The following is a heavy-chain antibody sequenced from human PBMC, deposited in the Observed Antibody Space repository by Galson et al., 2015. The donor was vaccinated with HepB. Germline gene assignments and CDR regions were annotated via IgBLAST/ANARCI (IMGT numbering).Heavy chain of an antibody. Sequence: LSLTCPVSGDSIRSSGYYWGWIRQSPGKRLEWIGSISYTGSTYYNPSLKSRVTISVATSKNQFSLKLSSVTAPDTAVYYCAKRAPYYGSVTYCTDWGQGTLGTVSS. CDR1: GDSIRSSGYY. J-gene: IGHJ4*02. CDR3: AKRAPYYGSVTYCTD. CDR2: ISYTGST. D-gene: IGHD3-10*01. V-gene: IGHV4-39*01.